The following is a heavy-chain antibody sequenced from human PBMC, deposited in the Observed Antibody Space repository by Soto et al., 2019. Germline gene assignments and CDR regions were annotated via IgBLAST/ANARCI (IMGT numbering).Heavy chain of an antibody. Sequence: ASVKVSCKASGYTFTSYDINWVRQATGQGLEWMGWMNPNSGNTGYAQKFQGRVTMTRNTSISTAYMELSSLRSEDTAVYYCARGLGGLTYYDFWSGYYTGLRNYYYSMDVWGQGTTVTVSS. D-gene: IGHD3-3*01. V-gene: IGHV1-8*01. CDR2: MNPNSGNT. J-gene: IGHJ6*02. CDR1: GYTFTSYD. CDR3: ARGLGGLTYYDFWSGYYTGLRNYYYSMDV.